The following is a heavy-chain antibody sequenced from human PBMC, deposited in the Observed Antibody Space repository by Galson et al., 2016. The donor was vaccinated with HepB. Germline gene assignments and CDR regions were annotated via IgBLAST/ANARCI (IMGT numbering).Heavy chain of an antibody. D-gene: IGHD3-10*01. CDR1: GYTFTSYY. Sequence: SVKVSCKASGYTFTSYYMNWVRQAPGQGLEWMGIINPSGGSTSYAQKFQGRVTMTRDTSTSTVYMELSSLRSEDTAVYYCASSYGSGSYPYYSGMDVWGQGTTVTVSS. CDR2: INPSGGST. J-gene: IGHJ6*02. CDR3: ASSYGSGSYPYYSGMDV. V-gene: IGHV1-46*01.